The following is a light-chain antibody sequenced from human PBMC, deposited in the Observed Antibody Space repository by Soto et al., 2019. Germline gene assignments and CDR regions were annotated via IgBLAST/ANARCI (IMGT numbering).Light chain of an antibody. V-gene: IGLV2-8*01. CDR3: SSYTGSDSVL. CDR2: EVT. CDR1: SSDVGDYNY. Sequence: QSALTQPPSASGSPGQSVTISCTGTSSDVGDYNYVSWYQQRPGKAPKLMIYEVTKRPSGVPDRFSGSKSGNTASLTVSGLQAEDEADYYCSSYTGSDSVLFGGGTKLTVL. J-gene: IGLJ3*02.